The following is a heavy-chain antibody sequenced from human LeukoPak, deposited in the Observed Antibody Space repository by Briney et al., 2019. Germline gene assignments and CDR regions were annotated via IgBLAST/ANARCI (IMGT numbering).Heavy chain of an antibody. V-gene: IGHV4-34*01. CDR3: ARGPRRGCSGYDLLDY. CDR1: GGSFSGYY. Sequence: SETLSLTCAVYGGSFSGYYWSWIRQPPGKGLEWIGEINHSGSTNYNPSLKSRVTISVDTSKNRFSLKLSSVTAADTAVYYCARGPRRGCSGYDLLDYWGQGTLVTVSS. CDR2: INHSGST. D-gene: IGHD5-12*01. J-gene: IGHJ4*02.